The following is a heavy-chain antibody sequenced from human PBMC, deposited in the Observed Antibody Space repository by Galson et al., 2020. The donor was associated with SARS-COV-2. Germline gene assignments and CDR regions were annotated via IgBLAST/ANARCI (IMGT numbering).Heavy chain of an antibody. Sequence: SVKVSCKASGGTFSNYVLSWVRQAPGQGLQWMGGIIPVFGTVTYAQDFQGRVTITADESTTTAYMELSSLRSADTAVYYCARDFEGESHSSGAFEIWGQGTLITVSS. D-gene: IGHD6-19*01. V-gene: IGHV1-69*13. CDR2: IIPVFGTV. CDR1: GGTFSNYV. CDR3: ARDFEGESHSSGAFEI. J-gene: IGHJ3*02.